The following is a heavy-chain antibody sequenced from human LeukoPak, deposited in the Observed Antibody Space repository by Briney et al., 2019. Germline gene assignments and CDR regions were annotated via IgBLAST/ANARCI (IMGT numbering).Heavy chain of an antibody. J-gene: IGHJ5*01. CDR1: GFTFNTYA. CDR3: AKSMTTFNWFDS. Sequence: PGGSLRLSCAASGFTFNTYAMTWVRQDPGKGLEWVSGISGSGGSTYYADSVKGRFIISRDNSKNTLYLQMDSLRAEDTALYYCAKSMTTFNWFDSWGQGNLVTVSS. D-gene: IGHD3-16*01. CDR2: ISGSGGST. V-gene: IGHV3-23*01.